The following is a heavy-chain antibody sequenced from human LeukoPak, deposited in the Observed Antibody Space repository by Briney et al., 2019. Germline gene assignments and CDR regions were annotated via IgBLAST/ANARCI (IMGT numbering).Heavy chain of an antibody. V-gene: IGHV3-7*01. J-gene: IGHJ3*02. CDR3: ARDAIGPLRQWSMGNDAFDI. D-gene: IGHD6-19*01. CDR1: GFSLSGYW. Sequence: SGGSLRLSCAASGFSLSGYWMTWVRQAPGKGLEWVANINRDGSQKNHVDSVQGRFTISRDNAKNSLYLQMNSLRAEDTAVYYCARDAIGPLRQWSMGNDAFDIWGQGTMVTVSS. CDR2: INRDGSQK.